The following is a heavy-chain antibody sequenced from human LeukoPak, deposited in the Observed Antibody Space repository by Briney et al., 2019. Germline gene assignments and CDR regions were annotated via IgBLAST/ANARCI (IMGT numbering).Heavy chain of an antibody. CDR2: INPNSGGT. CDR1: GHTFSSYY. CDR3: ARDRTDDSSGYPYFDY. D-gene: IGHD3-22*01. V-gene: IGHV1-2*04. J-gene: IGHJ4*02. Sequence: ASVKVSCKASGHTFSSYYMHWVRQAPGQGLEWMGWINPNSGGTNYAQKFQGWVTMTRDTSISTAYMELSRLRSDDTDVYYCARDRTDDSSGYPYFDYWGQGTLVTVSS.